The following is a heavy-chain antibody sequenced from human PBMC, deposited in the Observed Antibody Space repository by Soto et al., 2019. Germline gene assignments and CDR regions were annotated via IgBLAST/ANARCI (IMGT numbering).Heavy chain of an antibody. V-gene: IGHV3-9*01. CDR3: AKDHDEDFGYDLDYFNS. D-gene: IGHD5-12*01. CDR2: ISWEGGSI. Sequence: GGSLRLSCAASGFTFSNYAMSWVRQAPGKGLEWVSGISWEGGSIGYADSVKGRFIISRDNAKNSLFLQMNSLTADDTALYYCAKDHDEDFGYDLDYFNSWGQGTQVTSPQ. CDR1: GFTFSNYA. J-gene: IGHJ4*02.